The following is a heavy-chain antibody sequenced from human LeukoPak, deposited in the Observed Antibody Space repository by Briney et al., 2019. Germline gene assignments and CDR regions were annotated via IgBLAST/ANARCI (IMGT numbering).Heavy chain of an antibody. CDR2: ISWNSGSI. CDR3: ARDAACTTSTCYKQIDS. J-gene: IGHJ4*02. V-gene: IGHV3-9*01. CDR1: GFTFDDYA. D-gene: IGHD2-2*02. Sequence: GGSLRLSCAASGFTFDDYAMHWVRQAPGKGLEWVSGISWNSGSIGYADSVKGRFTISRDNAKNTLYLQMNSLRADDTAVYYCARDAACTTSTCYKQIDSWGQGTLVTVSS.